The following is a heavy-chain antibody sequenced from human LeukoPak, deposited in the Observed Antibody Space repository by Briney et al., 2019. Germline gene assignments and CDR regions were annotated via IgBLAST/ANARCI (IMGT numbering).Heavy chain of an antibody. CDR3: ARGSHYYDSALAFDI. Sequence: VASVKFSCKASGGTFSSYAISWVRQAPGQGLEWMGGIIPIFGTANYAQKFQGRVTITTDESTSTAYMELSSLRSEDTAVYYCARGSHYYDSALAFDIWGQGTMVTVSS. D-gene: IGHD3-22*01. CDR2: IIPIFGTA. CDR1: GGTFSSYA. J-gene: IGHJ3*02. V-gene: IGHV1-69*05.